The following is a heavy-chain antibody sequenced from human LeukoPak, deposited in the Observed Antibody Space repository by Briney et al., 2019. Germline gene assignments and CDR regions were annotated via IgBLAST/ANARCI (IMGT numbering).Heavy chain of an antibody. V-gene: IGHV3-21*01. CDR2: ISSSSSYI. D-gene: IGHD4-17*01. CDR3: ARDLNYGDYIGLGFFDY. CDR1: GFTFSSYS. J-gene: IGHJ4*02. Sequence: GGSLRLSCAASGFTFSSYSMNWVRQAPGEGLEWVSSISSSSSYIYYADSVKGRFTISRDNAKNSLYLQMNSLRAEDTAVYYCARDLNYGDYIGLGFFDYWGQGTLVTVSS.